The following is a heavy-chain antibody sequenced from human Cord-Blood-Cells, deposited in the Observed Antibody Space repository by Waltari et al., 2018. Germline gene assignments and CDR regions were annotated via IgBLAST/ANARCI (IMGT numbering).Heavy chain of an antibody. D-gene: IGHD1-1*01. J-gene: IGHJ5*02. Sequence: QVQLVQSGAEVKKPGASVKVSCTASGYTFTGYYMHWVRQAPGQGLEWMGRINPNSGGTNYAQKFQGRVTMTRDTSISTAYMELSRLRSDDTAVYYCARLLRGTTGTNWFDPWGQGTLVTVSS. CDR1: GYTFTGYY. CDR2: INPNSGGT. CDR3: ARLLRGTTGTNWFDP. V-gene: IGHV1-2*06.